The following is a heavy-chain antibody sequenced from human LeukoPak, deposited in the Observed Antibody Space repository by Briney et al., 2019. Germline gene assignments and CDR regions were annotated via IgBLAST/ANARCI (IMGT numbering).Heavy chain of an antibody. V-gene: IGHV3-21*01. CDR1: GFIFSSHG. CDR3: ARDPYSGNYGNDYYYYMDV. J-gene: IGHJ6*03. CDR2: ITSSGTHI. Sequence: GGSLRLSCAASGFIFSSHGMNWVRQAPGKAMEWVSSITSSGTHIFYADSVRGRFTISRDNAKNSLYLQMDSLGPDGTAVYYCARDPYSGNYGNDYYYYMDVWGKGTTVTISS. D-gene: IGHD1-26*01.